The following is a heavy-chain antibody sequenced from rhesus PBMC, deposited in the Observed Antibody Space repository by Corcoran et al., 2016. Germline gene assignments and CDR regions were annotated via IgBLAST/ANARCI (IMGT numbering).Heavy chain of an antibody. J-gene: IGHJ4*01. V-gene: IGHV4-169*02. CDR1: GGSISSSY. CDR3: ASGDEYSYY. D-gene: IGHD2-33*01. Sequence: QLQLQESGPGLVKPSETLSVTCAVSGGSISSSYWGWIRQAPGTGLEWIGYIYGSGSSTNYTPSLKSRVTLSVDTSKNQLPLKLSSWTSAHTAVYYCASGDEYSYYWGQGVLVTVSS. CDR2: IYGSGSST.